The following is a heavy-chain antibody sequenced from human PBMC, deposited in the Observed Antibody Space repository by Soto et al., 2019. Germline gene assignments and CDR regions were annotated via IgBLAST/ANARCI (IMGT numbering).Heavy chain of an antibody. J-gene: IGHJ4*02. CDR2: ISYDGSNK. D-gene: IGHD2-2*01. V-gene: IGHV3-30-3*01. CDR1: GFTFSSYA. CDR3: ASDLVLVPAATPRPPLGDY. Sequence: QVQLVESGGGVVQPGRSLRLSCAASGFTFSSYAMHWVRQAPGKGLEWVAVISYDGSNKYYADSVKGRFTISRDNSKNTLYLQMNSLRAEDTAVYYCASDLVLVPAATPRPPLGDYWGQGTLVTVSS.